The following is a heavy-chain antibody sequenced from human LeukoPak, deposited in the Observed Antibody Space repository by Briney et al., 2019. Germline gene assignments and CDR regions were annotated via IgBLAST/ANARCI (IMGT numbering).Heavy chain of an antibody. D-gene: IGHD6-19*01. Sequence: PGGSLRLSCAASGFTFSSYWMPWIRQAPGKGLEWVSYISSSGSTIYYADSVKGRFTISRDNAKNSLYLQMNSLRAEDTAVYYCASGGKIVAGTYYYYGMDVWGQGTTVTVSS. J-gene: IGHJ6*02. CDR2: ISSSGSTI. CDR1: GFTFSSYW. V-gene: IGHV3-11*01. CDR3: ASGGKIVAGTYYYYGMDV.